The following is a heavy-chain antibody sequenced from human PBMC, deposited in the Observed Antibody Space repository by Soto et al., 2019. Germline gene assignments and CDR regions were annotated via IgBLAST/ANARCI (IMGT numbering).Heavy chain of an antibody. CDR3: AREGAFYGEYVPSGSL. CDR1: GGTFSSYA. D-gene: IGHD4-17*01. Sequence: QVQLVQSGAEVKKPGSSVKVSCKASGGTFSSYAISWVLQAPGQGLEWMGGIIPIFGTANYAQKFQGRVTITADESTSTAYMELSSLRSEDTAVYYCAREGAFYGEYVPSGSLWGQGTLVTVSS. CDR2: IIPIFGTA. V-gene: IGHV1-69*01. J-gene: IGHJ4*02.